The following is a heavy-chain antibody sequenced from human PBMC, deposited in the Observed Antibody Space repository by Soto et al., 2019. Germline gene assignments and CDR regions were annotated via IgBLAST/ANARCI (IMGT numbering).Heavy chain of an antibody. Sequence: QVQLVQSGAEVKKPGASVKVSCKASGYTFTGYYMHWVRQAPGQGLEWMGWINPNSGGTNYAQKCQGWVTMTRDTSNSTAYMELSRLRSDDTAVYYCARGTPVAAIFGVVTTWVYYYGMDVWGQGTTVTVSS. D-gene: IGHD3-3*01. CDR3: ARGTPVAAIFGVVTTWVYYYGMDV. CDR2: INPNSGGT. CDR1: GYTFTGYY. J-gene: IGHJ6*02. V-gene: IGHV1-2*04.